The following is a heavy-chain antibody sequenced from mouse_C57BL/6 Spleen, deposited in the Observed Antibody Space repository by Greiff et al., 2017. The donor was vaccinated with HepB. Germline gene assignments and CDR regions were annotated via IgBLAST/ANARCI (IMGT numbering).Heavy chain of an antibody. Sequence: EVQLQQSGPELVKPGASVKISCKASGYTFTDYYMNWVKQSHGKSLEWIGDINPNNGGTSYNQKFKGKATLTVDKSSSTAYMELRSLTSEDSAVYYCARGGENWGFAYWGQGTLVTVSA. CDR3: ARGGENWGFAY. CDR1: GYTFTDYY. J-gene: IGHJ3*01. D-gene: IGHD4-1*01. V-gene: IGHV1-26*01. CDR2: INPNNGGT.